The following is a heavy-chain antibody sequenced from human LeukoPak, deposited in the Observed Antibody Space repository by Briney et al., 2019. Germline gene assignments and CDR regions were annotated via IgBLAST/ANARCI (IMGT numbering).Heavy chain of an antibody. D-gene: IGHD3-22*01. Sequence: GGSLRLSCAASGFTFSNYWMSWVRQAPGKGLEWVANIKEDGSEKYYVDSVKGRFTISRDNAKKSLYLQMNSLRAEDTAVYYCARDLYGIVVVPHYFDYWGQGTLVTVSS. V-gene: IGHV3-7*01. J-gene: IGHJ4*02. CDR2: IKEDGSEK. CDR3: ARDLYGIVVVPHYFDY. CDR1: GFTFSNYW.